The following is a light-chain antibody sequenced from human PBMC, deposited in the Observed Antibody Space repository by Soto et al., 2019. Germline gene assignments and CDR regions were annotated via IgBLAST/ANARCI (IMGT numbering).Light chain of an antibody. CDR1: QSIGRY. J-gene: IGKJ2*01. CDR3: QRRSDWPPRFT. V-gene: IGKV3-11*01. Sequence: EIVLTQSPATLSLSPGERATLACRASQSIGRYLAWYQQKPGQAPRLLIYDATNRATGIPARFSGSGSGTDFTLTVTSLEPEDFAFYYCQRRSDWPPRFTFGQGTKLQI. CDR2: DAT.